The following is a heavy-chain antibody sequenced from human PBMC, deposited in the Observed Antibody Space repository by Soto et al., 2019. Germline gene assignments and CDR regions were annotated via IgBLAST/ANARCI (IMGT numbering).Heavy chain of an antibody. V-gene: IGHV1-3*01. CDR3: ARLIGNSWLDS. J-gene: IGHJ5*01. Sequence: ASVKVSCKASGYTFTRNAIHWVRQAPGQRLEWIGKIDAGNGNTKYSQKFQGRVTITRDTSASAVYMELSTLGSEDTAVYYCARLIGNSWLDSWGQGTLVTVSS. CDR2: IDAGNGNT. CDR1: GYTFTRNA. D-gene: IGHD2-8*01.